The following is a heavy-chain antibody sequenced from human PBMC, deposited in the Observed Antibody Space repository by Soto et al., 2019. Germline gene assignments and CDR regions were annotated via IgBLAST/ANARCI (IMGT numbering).Heavy chain of an antibody. CDR1: GGSFSGYY. CDR2: IIHSGST. J-gene: IGHJ5*02. CDR3: ARGQAAAGQGSVWFDP. Sequence: SETLSLTCAVFGGSFSGYYCSWIRQPPGQGLEWIGEIIHSGSTTYNPSLKSRVPISVDTSRNQFSLKRSSVTAADPAVYYCARGQAAAGQGSVWFDPWGQGTLVTVSS. D-gene: IGHD6-13*01. V-gene: IGHV4-34*01.